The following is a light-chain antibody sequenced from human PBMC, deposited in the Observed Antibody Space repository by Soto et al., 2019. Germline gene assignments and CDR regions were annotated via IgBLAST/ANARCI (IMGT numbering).Light chain of an antibody. Sequence: QSALTQPASVSGSPGQSITISCTGTSSDVGSYNLVSWYQQHPGKAPKLMIYEVSKRPSGVSNRFSGSKSGNTASLTISGLQAEDEADYYSCSYAGSSTYCVFGTGTKVTVL. CDR1: SSDVGSYNL. J-gene: IGLJ1*01. CDR3: CSYAGSSTYCV. CDR2: EVS. V-gene: IGLV2-23*02.